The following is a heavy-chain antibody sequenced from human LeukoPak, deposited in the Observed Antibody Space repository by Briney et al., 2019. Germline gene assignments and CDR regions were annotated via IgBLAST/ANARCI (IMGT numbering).Heavy chain of an antibody. J-gene: IGHJ5*02. Sequence: PGRSLRLSCAVSGISFSSFWMSWVRQAPGKGLEWVANINQDGSETYYVDSVKGRFTISRDNAKNSLYLQMNSLRVEDTAWYYCAKKTYYYDTSNLGWFDPWGQGTLVTVSS. CDR1: GISFSSFW. D-gene: IGHD3-22*01. CDR2: INQDGSET. CDR3: AKKTYYYDTSNLGWFDP. V-gene: IGHV3-7*05.